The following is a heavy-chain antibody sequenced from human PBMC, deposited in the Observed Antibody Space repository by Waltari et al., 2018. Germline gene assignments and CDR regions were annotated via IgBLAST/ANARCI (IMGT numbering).Heavy chain of an antibody. D-gene: IGHD1-26*01. CDR1: GGCISSSNW. CDR2: IDHNGNT. CDR3: ARVILGATDDYSYAMDV. J-gene: IGHJ6*02. Sequence: QLQLQEPAPALVKPSRTLSLTSVVPGGCISSSNWWTWVRQPPGKGLEWIGEIDHNGNTNYNPSLKSRVTISVDKSKNQFSLKLRSVTAADTAVYYCARVILGATDDYSYAMDVWGQGITVTVSS. V-gene: IGHV4-4*02.